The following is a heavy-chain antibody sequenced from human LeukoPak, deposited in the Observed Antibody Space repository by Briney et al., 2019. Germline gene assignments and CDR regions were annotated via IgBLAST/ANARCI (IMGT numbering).Heavy chain of an antibody. CDR1: GGSISSGDYY. V-gene: IGHV4-30-4*08. J-gene: IGHJ6*04. CDR2: IYHSGST. D-gene: IGHD2-2*01. Sequence: SQTLSLTCTVSGGSISSGDYYWSWIRQPPGKGLEWIGYIYHSGSTYYNPSLKSRVTISVDTSKNQFSLKLSSVTAADTAVYYCARRHCSSTSCYMDVWGKGTTVTVSS. CDR3: ARRHCSSTSCYMDV.